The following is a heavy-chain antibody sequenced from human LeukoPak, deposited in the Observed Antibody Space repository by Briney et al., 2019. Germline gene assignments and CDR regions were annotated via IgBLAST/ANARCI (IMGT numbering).Heavy chain of an antibody. D-gene: IGHD3-10*01. Sequence: ASVKVSCKASGYTFTGYYMHWVRQAPGQGLEWMGWINPNSGGTNYAQKFQGRVTMTRDTSISTAYMELSRLRSDDTAVYYCAXXLNGWFGARDAFDIWGQGTMVTVSS. V-gene: IGHV1-2*02. J-gene: IGHJ3*02. CDR3: AXXLNGWFGARDAFDI. CDR2: INPNSGGT. CDR1: GYTFTGYY.